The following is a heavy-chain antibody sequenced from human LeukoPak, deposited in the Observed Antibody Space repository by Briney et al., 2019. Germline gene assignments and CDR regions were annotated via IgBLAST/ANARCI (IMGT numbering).Heavy chain of an antibody. CDR2: IYTSGST. CDR1: GGSISSYY. V-gene: IGHV4-4*07. CDR3: ARDLWYGDYLYNWFDP. Sequence: SETLSLTCTVSGGSISSYYWRWIRQPAGKGLEWIGRIYTSGSTNYNPSLKSRVTMSVDTSKNQFSLKLSSVTAADTAVYYCARDLWYGDYLYNWFDPWGQGTLVTVSS. D-gene: IGHD4-17*01. J-gene: IGHJ5*02.